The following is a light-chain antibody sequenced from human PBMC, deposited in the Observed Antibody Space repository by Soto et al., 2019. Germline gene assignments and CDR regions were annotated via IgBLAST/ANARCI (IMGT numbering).Light chain of an antibody. V-gene: IGKV1-39*01. Sequence: DIQMTQSPSSLSASVGDRVTIICRARQSIKRFLNWYQQKPGKAPKLLIYESSILQRGVPSRFSSNASGTEFALTISSLQPEDFAIYHCQQSYRPPTFGQGTRLEIK. CDR3: QQSYRPPT. CDR2: ESS. J-gene: IGKJ5*01. CDR1: QSIKRF.